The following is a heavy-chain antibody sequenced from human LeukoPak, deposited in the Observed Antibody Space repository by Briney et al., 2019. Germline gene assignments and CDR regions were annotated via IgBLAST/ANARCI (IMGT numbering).Heavy chain of an antibody. CDR2: IYTSGST. J-gene: IGHJ4*02. CDR1: GGSISSYY. CDR3: ARVMIVVPSSYYFDY. Sequence: SETLSLTCTVSGGSISSYYWSWIRQPPGKGLEWIGRIYTSGSTNYNPSLKSRVTMSVDTSKNQFSLKLSSVTAADTAVYYCARVMIVVPSSYYFDYWGQGTLVTASS. D-gene: IGHD3-22*01. V-gene: IGHV4-4*07.